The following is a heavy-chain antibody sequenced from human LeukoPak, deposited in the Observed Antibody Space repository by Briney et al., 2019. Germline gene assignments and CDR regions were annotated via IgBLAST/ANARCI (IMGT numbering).Heavy chain of an antibody. CDR2: IYYSGST. CDR3: AGGSVLRHFNY. J-gene: IGHJ4*02. D-gene: IGHD3-3*01. CDR1: GGSISSSSYY. Sequence: SETLSLTCIVSGGSISSSSYYWGWIRQPPGKGLEWIGSIYYSGSTYYNPSLKSRVTISVDTSKNQFSLKLSSVTAADTAVYYCAGGSVLRHFNYWGQGTLVTVSS. V-gene: IGHV4-39*01.